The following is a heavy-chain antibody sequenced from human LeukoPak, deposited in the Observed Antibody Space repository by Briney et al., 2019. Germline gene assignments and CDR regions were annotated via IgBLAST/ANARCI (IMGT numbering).Heavy chain of an antibody. CDR1: GFTFSSNA. V-gene: IGHV3-23*01. Sequence: GGSLRLSCAVSGFTFSSNAMSWARQAPGKGLEWVSSISESGDFTYYADSVKGRFTISRDNSKNTLFVQMSSLRAEDTAVYYCAKGSRQFSRDKAGPIDYWGQGTLVTVSS. CDR3: AKGSRQFSRDKAGPIDY. D-gene: IGHD6-19*01. J-gene: IGHJ4*02. CDR2: ISESGDFT.